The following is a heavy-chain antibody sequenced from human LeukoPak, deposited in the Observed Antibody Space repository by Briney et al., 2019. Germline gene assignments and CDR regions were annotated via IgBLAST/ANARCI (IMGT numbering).Heavy chain of an antibody. V-gene: IGHV3-21*01. CDR2: ISSSSSYI. CDR3: ARSLSIAAAGTGWFDP. D-gene: IGHD6-13*01. J-gene: IGHJ5*02. CDR1: GFTFSSYS. Sequence: GGSLRLSCAASGFTFSSYSMNWVRQAPGKGLEWVSSISSSSSYIYYADSVKGRFTISRDNAKNSLYLQMNSLRAEDTAVYYRARSLSIAAAGTGWFDPWGQGTLVTVSS.